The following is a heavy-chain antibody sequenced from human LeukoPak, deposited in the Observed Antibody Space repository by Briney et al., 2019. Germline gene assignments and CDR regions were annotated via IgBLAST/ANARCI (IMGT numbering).Heavy chain of an antibody. Sequence: GGSLRLSCAVSGLILSNNSMTWVRQAPAKGLEWVASIKQDGSEKYYVDSVKGRFTISRDNAKNSLYLEMNSLRAEDTALYYSVRNRYNLDVWGQGTTVTVSS. CDR3: VRNRYNLDV. V-gene: IGHV3-7*01. D-gene: IGHD1-1*01. CDR1: GLILSNNS. J-gene: IGHJ6*02. CDR2: IKQDGSEK.